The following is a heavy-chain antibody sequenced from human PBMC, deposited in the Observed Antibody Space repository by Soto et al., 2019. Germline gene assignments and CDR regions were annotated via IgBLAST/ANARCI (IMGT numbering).Heavy chain of an antibody. CDR1: GYTFSSYA. CDR2: IHAGNGNA. Sequence: ASVKVSCKASGYTFSSYAIHWVRQAPGQGLEWMGWIHAGNGNAKYSQSFQGRVTISRDTSATTAYMELNSLRSEDTAVYYCARGVAFLDYWGQGTLVTVSS. CDR3: ARGVAFLDY. J-gene: IGHJ4*02. D-gene: IGHD2-15*01. V-gene: IGHV1-3*01.